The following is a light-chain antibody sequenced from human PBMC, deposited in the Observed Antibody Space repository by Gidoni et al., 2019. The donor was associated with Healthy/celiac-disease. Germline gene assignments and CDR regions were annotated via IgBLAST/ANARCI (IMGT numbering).Light chain of an antibody. J-gene: IGKJ4*01. Sequence: EIVMTQSPATLSVSPGERATLSCRASQSVSSNLAWYQQKPGQAPRLIIYGASTRATGIPARFSGSGSGTEFTLTISSLQSEDFAVYYCQQYNNWPPLTFGGXTKVEIK. CDR3: QQYNNWPPLT. CDR1: QSVSSN. CDR2: GAS. V-gene: IGKV3-15*01.